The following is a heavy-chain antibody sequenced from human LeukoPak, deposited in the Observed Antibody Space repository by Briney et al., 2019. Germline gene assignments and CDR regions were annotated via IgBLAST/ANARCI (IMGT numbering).Heavy chain of an antibody. V-gene: IGHV3-73*01. CDR1: GFTLSGSA. Sequence: GGSLRLSCAASGFTLSGSAMHWVRQASGKGLEWVGRIRSKANSYATAYAASVKGRFTISRDDSKNTAYLQMNSLKTEDTAVYYCTSFTYYYDSSGFSPDYWGQGTLVTVSS. CDR2: IRSKANSYAT. D-gene: IGHD3-22*01. CDR3: TSFTYYYDSSGFSPDY. J-gene: IGHJ4*02.